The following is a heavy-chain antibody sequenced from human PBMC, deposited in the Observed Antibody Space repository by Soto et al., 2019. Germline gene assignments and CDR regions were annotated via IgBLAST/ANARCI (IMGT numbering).Heavy chain of an antibody. J-gene: IGHJ6*02. CDR3: ARELEGLRGPMDV. D-gene: IGHD4-17*01. CDR2: IIPIFGTA. Sequence: SVKVSCKASGGTFSSYAISWVRQAPGQGLEWMGGIIPIFGTANYAQKLQGRVTITADESTSTAYMELSSLRSDDTAVYYCARELEGLRGPMDVWGQGTTVTVSS. V-gene: IGHV1-69*13. CDR1: GGTFSSYA.